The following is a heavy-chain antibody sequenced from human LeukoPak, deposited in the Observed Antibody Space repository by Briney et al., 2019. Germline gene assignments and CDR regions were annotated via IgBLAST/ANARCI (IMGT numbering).Heavy chain of an antibody. D-gene: IGHD6-6*01. J-gene: IGHJ6*02. CDR3: AGDIRQLGRAYYYYYGMAV. CDR1: GFTFSSYA. CDR2: ISYDGSNK. Sequence: PGGSLRLSCAASGFTFSSYAMHWVRQAPGKGLEWVAVISYDGSNKYYADSVKGRFTISRDNSKNTLYLQMNSLRAEDTAVYYCAGDIRQLGRAYYYYYGMAVWGQGTTVTVSS. V-gene: IGHV3-30-3*01.